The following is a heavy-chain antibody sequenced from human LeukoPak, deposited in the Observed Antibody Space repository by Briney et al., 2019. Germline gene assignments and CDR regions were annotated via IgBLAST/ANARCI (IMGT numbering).Heavy chain of an antibody. CDR2: ISSDGNNK. CDR1: GFTFTNYA. CDR3: ATPGSGTFYNVPNFDY. Sequence: GGSLRLSCAASGFTFTNYAMHWVRQAPDKGLEWMAVISSDGNNKYYANSVKGRFTISRDNSNNVLFLEVNSLRTEDTAVYYCATPGSGTFYNVPNFDYWGQGTLVTVSS. J-gene: IGHJ4*02. D-gene: IGHD3-10*01. V-gene: IGHV3-30-3*01.